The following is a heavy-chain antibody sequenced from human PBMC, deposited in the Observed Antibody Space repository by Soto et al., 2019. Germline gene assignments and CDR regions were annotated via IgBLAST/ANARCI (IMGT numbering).Heavy chain of an antibody. CDR2: IGPESGAT. CDR3: GRGRSGQIVVFY. D-gene: IGHD1-26*01. J-gene: IGHJ4*02. CDR1: GYIFTGYH. Sequence: ASVKVSCKASGYIFTGYHIHWVRQAPEQGPEWMGEIGPESGATRYAQKFQGRVTMTRDMSITTVYMELNNLSPDDTAVYYCGRGRSGQIVVFYWGQGTPVTVS. V-gene: IGHV1-2*02.